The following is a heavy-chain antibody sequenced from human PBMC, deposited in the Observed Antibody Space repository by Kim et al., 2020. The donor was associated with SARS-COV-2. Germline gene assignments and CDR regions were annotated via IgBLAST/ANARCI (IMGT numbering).Heavy chain of an antibody. CDR2: IYDNGDI. Sequence: SETLSLTCNVAGASVSRNTFYWGWIRQPPGKALEWIGCIYDNGDINYNPSLKIRVTLSVDTSKNKFSLRLSSVTAADTALYYCVSAGITVTTKTYYYLDVWGKGTRVTVFS. D-gene: IGHD1-20*01. CDR3: VSAGITVTTKTYYYLDV. J-gene: IGHJ6*03. CDR1: GASVSRNTFY. V-gene: IGHV4-61*01.